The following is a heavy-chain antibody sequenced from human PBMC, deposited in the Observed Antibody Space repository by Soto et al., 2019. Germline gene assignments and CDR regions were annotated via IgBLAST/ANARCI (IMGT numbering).Heavy chain of an antibody. CDR3: ARGSPDTAMVNFDY. CDR2: ISAYNGST. V-gene: IGHV1-18*01. D-gene: IGHD5-18*01. Sequence: GASVKVSCKASGYTFTSYGISWVRQAPGQGLEWMGWISAYNGSTNYNPSLKSRVTISVDTSKNQFSLKLSSVTAADTAVYYCARGSPDTAMVNFDYWGQGTLVTVSS. J-gene: IGHJ4*02. CDR1: GYTFTSYG.